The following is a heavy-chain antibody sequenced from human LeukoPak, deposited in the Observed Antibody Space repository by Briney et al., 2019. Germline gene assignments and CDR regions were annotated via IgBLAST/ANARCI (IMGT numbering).Heavy chain of an antibody. Sequence: ASVKVSCKASGYTFTSYDINWVRQATGQGLEWMGWMNPSGGNANYAQKFQGRVIMTRDTSTSTVYMEISSLRSEDTALYYCARQRGGQYEDGFDMWGQGTMVTVSS. CDR3: ARQRGGQYEDGFDM. V-gene: IGHV1-8*02. CDR1: GYTFTSYD. D-gene: IGHD2-8*01. J-gene: IGHJ3*02. CDR2: MNPSGGNA.